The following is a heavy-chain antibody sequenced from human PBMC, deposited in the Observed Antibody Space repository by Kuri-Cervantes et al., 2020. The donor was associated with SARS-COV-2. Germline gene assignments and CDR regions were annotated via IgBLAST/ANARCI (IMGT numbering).Heavy chain of an antibody. CDR1: GFTFSLYG. CDR3: AKDMLAVAGRYYFDY. D-gene: IGHD6-19*01. J-gene: IGHJ4*02. Sequence: GESLKISCTASGFTFSLYGMHWVRQAPGKGLEWVAVISYDGSNKYYADSVKGRFTISRDNAKNSLYLQMNSLRAEDTALYYCAKDMLAVAGRYYFDYWGQGTLVTVSS. V-gene: IGHV3-30*19. CDR2: ISYDGSNK.